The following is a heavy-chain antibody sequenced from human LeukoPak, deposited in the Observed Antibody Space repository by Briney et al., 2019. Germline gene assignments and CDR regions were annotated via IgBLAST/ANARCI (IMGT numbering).Heavy chain of an antibody. CDR1: GFTFSDYY. V-gene: IGHV4-34*01. CDR3: ASLVLGSSYYFDS. J-gene: IGHJ4*02. Sequence: KSGGSLRLSCAASGFTFSDYYMSWIRQAPGKGLEWIGEINHYGSTNYNPSLESRVTISVDTSKNQFSLKLNSVTAADTALYYCASLVLGSSYYFDSWGQGTLVTVSS. CDR2: INHYGST. D-gene: IGHD3-10*01.